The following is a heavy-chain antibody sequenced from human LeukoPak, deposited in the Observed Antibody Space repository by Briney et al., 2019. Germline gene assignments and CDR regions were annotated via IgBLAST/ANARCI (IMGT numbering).Heavy chain of an antibody. CDR1: GFTFSSYA. J-gene: IGHJ3*02. Sequence: GGSLRLSCAASGFTFSSYAMHWVRQAPGKGLEWVAVISYDGSNKYYADSVKGRFTISRDNSKNTLYLQMNSLRAEDTAVYYCASGIAVADAFDIWGQGTMVTVSS. CDR2: ISYDGSNK. D-gene: IGHD6-13*01. CDR3: ASGIAVADAFDI. V-gene: IGHV3-30-3*01.